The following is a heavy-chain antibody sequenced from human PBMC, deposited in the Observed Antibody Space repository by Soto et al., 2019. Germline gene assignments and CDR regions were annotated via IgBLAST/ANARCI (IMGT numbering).Heavy chain of an antibody. CDR1: GGSISSSSYY. CDR2: IYYSGST. V-gene: IGHV4-39*01. CDR3: ARHWNYYYYYYMDV. J-gene: IGHJ6*03. Sequence: SETLSLTCTVSGGSISSSSYYWGWIRQPPGKGLEWIGSIYYSGSTYYNPSLKSRVTISVDTSKNQFSLKLSSVTAADTAVYYCARHWNYYYYYYMDVWGKGTTVTLSS. D-gene: IGHD1-1*01.